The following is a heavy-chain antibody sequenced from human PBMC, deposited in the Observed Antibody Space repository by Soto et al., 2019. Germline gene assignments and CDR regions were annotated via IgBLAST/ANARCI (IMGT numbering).Heavy chain of an antibody. V-gene: IGHV3-43*01. Sequence: VQLVESGGLAVQPGGSLRLSCAASGFSFEDYTMHWVRQVPGKGLEWVALISWDGSSSEYAASVKGRFTVSRDNSEDSLYLQLTSLRIADTALYYCAKDQRAAYGMDVWGRGTAVTVSS. CDR2: ISWDGSSS. CDR3: AKDQRAAYGMDV. D-gene: IGHD2-15*01. CDR1: GFSFEDYT. J-gene: IGHJ6*02.